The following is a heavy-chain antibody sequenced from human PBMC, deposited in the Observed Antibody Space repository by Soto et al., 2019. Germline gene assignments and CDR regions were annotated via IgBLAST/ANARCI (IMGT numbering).Heavy chain of an antibody. D-gene: IGHD7-27*01. CDR2: IIPIFGTA. V-gene: IGHV1-69*13. Sequence: SVKVSCKASGGTFSSYAISWVRQAPGQGLEWMGGIIPIFGTANYAQKFQGRVTITADESTSTAYMELSSLRSEDTAVYYCARVGGTGGYYYYYHGMDVCGQGTTVTGSS. J-gene: IGHJ6*02. CDR3: ARVGGTGGYYYYYHGMDV. CDR1: GGTFSSYA.